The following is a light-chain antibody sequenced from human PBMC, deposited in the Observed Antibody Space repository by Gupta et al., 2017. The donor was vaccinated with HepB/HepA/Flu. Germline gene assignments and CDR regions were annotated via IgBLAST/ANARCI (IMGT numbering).Light chain of an antibody. CDR1: QSFSSY. CDR2: DAS. J-gene: IGKJ4*01. CDR3: QQSRNWPLT. Sequence: EIVLTQSPATLSLSPGERATLSCRASQSFSSYLAWYQQKPGQAPRLLIYDASNRATGIPARFSGSGSGTDFTLTISSLEPEDFAVYYCQQSRNWPLTFGGGTKVEIK. V-gene: IGKV3-11*01.